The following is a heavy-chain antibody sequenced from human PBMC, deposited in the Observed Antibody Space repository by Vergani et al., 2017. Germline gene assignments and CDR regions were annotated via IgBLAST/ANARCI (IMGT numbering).Heavy chain of an antibody. CDR1: GFTFSSYS. CDR2: ISSSSSYI. CDR3: AREKNRTAADY. Sequence: ELQLVESGGGLVQPGGSLRLSCAASGFTFSSYSMNWVRQAPGKGLEWVSSISSSSSYIYYADSVKGRFTISRDNAKNSLYLQMNSLRAEDTAVYYCAREKNRTAADYWGQGTLVTVSS. D-gene: IGHD1-14*01. V-gene: IGHV3-21*01. J-gene: IGHJ4*02.